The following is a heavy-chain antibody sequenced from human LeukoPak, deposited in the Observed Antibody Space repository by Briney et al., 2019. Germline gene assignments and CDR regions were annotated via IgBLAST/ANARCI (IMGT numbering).Heavy chain of an antibody. J-gene: IGHJ5*02. Sequence: ASVKVSCKASGCTFTGYYMHWVRQAPGQGLEWMGWVNPNSGGTNYAQKFQGRVTMTRDTSISTAYMELSRLRSDDTAVYYCARDGVRGVINWFDPWGQGTLVTVSS. CDR3: ARDGVRGVINWFDP. CDR1: GCTFTGYY. CDR2: VNPNSGGT. D-gene: IGHD3-10*01. V-gene: IGHV1-2*02.